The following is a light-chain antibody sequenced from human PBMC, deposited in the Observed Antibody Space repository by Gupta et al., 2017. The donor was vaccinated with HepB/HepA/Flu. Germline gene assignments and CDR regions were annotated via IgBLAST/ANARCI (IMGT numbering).Light chain of an antibody. Sequence: DIVMTQSPDSLAVSLGERATISCKYRQSLVYGSNNNNYLAWYQQKPEQPHKLLIYWASTREFGVRARFSGRGVGTDFTLTIISPQAEDVAVYYCQQYYTTPLTFGGGTKVEIK. V-gene: IGKV4-1*01. CDR3: QQYYTTPLT. CDR2: WAS. J-gene: IGKJ4*01. CDR1: QSLVYGSNNNNY.